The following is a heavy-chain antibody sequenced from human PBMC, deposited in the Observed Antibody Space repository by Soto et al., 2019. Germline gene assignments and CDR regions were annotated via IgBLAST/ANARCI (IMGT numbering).Heavy chain of an antibody. CDR1: GFTFRTSA. CDR3: ANASIAVFGVGYTWFDT. V-gene: IGHV3-23*01. CDR2: ISGSGGST. J-gene: IGHJ5*02. Sequence: PGGALSLSWPVSGFTFRTSAMSWVREPPGKGLEWVSAISGSGGSTYYADSVKGRFTISRDNSKNTLYLQMNSLRAGDRDVYYCANASIAVFGVGYTWFDTWGLGALVPSSS. D-gene: IGHD6-6*01.